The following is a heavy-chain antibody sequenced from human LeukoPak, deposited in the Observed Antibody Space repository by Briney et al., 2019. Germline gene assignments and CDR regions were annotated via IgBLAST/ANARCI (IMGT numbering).Heavy chain of an antibody. J-gene: IGHJ4*02. Sequence: ASVKVSCKASGYTFTGYYMHWVRQAPGQGLGWMGWINPNSGGTNYAQKFQGRVTMTRDTSISTAYMELSSLRSDDTAVYYCAREVNYDILTGYNGYWGQGTLVTVSS. D-gene: IGHD3-9*01. V-gene: IGHV1-2*02. CDR3: AREVNYDILTGYNGY. CDR1: GYTFTGYY. CDR2: INPNSGGT.